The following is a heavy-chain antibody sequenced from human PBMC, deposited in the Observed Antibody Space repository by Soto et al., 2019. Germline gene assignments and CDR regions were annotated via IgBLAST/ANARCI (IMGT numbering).Heavy chain of an antibody. Sequence: GGSLRLSCAASGFTFSDYYMSWIRQAPGKGLEWVSYISSSGSTIYYADSVKGRFTISRDNTKNSLYLQMNSLRAEDTAVYYCAREVGAYSSSLDAFDIWGQGTMVTVS. CDR1: GFTFSDYY. CDR3: AREVGAYSSSLDAFDI. D-gene: IGHD6-6*01. CDR2: ISSSGSTI. V-gene: IGHV3-11*01. J-gene: IGHJ3*02.